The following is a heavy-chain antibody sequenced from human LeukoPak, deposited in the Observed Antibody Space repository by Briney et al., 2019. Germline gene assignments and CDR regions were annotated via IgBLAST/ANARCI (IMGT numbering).Heavy chain of an antibody. V-gene: IGHV1-8*01. Sequence: ASVKVSCKASGYTFTSYDINWVRQATGQGLEWMGWMNPNSGNTGYAQKFQGRVTMTRNTSISTAYMELSSLRSEDTAVYYCARTVPAAMYFDYWGQGTLVTVSS. CDR3: ARTVPAAMYFDY. CDR2: MNPNSGNT. D-gene: IGHD2-2*01. J-gene: IGHJ4*02. CDR1: GYTFTSYD.